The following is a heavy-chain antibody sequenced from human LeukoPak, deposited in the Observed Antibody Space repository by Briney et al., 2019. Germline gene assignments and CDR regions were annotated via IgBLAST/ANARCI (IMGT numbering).Heavy chain of an antibody. D-gene: IGHD3-10*01. CDR2: IYYSGST. Sequence: SETLSLTCTVSGVSISSYYWSWLRQPPGKGLEGIGYIYYSGSTNYNPSLKSRVTTSVDTSKNQFSLKLSSVTAADTAVYYCARTVITGRRVDYMDVWGKGTTVTVSS. CDR3: ARTVITGRRVDYMDV. V-gene: IGHV4-59*01. CDR1: GVSISSYY. J-gene: IGHJ6*03.